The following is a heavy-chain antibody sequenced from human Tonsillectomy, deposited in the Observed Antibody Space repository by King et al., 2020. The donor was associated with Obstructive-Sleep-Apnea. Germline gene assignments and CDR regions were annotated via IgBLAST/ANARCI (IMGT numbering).Heavy chain of an antibody. CDR3: ARDREQVYYFDY. D-gene: IGHD1-26*01. J-gene: IGHJ4*02. CDR2: ISYDGSNK. CDR1: GFTFSSYA. Sequence: VQLVESGGGVVQPGRALRLSCAASGFTFSSYAMHWVRQAPGKGLEGVAVISYDGSNKYYADSVKGRFTISRDNSKKTLYLQMNSLRAEDTAVYYCARDREQVYYFDYWGQGTLVTVSS. V-gene: IGHV3-30*04.